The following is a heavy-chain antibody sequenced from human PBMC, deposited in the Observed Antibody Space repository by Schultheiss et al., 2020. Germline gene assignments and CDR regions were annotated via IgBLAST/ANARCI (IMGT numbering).Heavy chain of an antibody. CDR1: GFTFSSYA. V-gene: IGHV3-30-3*01. D-gene: IGHD3-16*01. CDR3: ASLRLGEQPGDMDV. CDR2: ISYDGSNK. J-gene: IGHJ6*02. Sequence: GGSLRLSCAASGFTFSSYAMHWVRQAPGKGLEWVAVISYDGSNKYYADSVKGRFTISRDNSKNTLYLQMNSLRAEDTAVYYCASLRLGEQPGDMDVWGQGTTVTVSS.